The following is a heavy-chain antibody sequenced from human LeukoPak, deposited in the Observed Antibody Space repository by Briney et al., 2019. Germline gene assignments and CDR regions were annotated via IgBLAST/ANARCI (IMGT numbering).Heavy chain of an antibody. Sequence: PGGSLRLSCAASGFTFSSYAMSWVRQAPGKGLEWVSAISGSGGSTYYADSVKGRFTTSRDNSKNTLYLQMNSLRAEDTAVYYCAKDLYCSSTSCYYGFDPWGQGTLVTVSS. CDR1: GFTFSSYA. J-gene: IGHJ5*02. CDR3: AKDLYCSSTSCYYGFDP. D-gene: IGHD2-2*01. V-gene: IGHV3-23*01. CDR2: ISGSGGST.